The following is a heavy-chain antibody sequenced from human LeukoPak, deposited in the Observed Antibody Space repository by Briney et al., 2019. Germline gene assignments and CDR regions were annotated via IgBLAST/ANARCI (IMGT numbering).Heavy chain of an antibody. CDR2: IYYSGGT. CDR1: GGSISSYY. Sequence: PSETLSLTCTVSGGSISSYYWSWIRQPPGKGLEWIGYIYYSGGTNYNPSLKSRVTISVDTSKNQFSLKLSSVTAADTAVYYCARDGSGSYEYYWFDPWGQGTLVTVSS. V-gene: IGHV4-59*01. CDR3: ARDGSGSYEYYWFDP. D-gene: IGHD3-10*01. J-gene: IGHJ5*02.